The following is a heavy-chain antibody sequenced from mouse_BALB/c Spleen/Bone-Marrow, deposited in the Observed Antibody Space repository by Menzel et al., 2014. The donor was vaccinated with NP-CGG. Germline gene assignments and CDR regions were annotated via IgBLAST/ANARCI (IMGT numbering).Heavy chain of an antibody. D-gene: IGHD5-5*01. V-gene: IGHV5-6-5*01. Sequence: EVQVVESGGGLVKPGGSLKLSCAASGFTFSSYAMSWVRRTPEKRLEWVASISSAGSTYYPNSVKGRFTVSRDNARNILYLQMSSLRSEDTAMYYCVRWTTYPLMDYWGQGTSVTVSS. J-gene: IGHJ4*01. CDR3: VRWTTYPLMDY. CDR2: ISSAGST. CDR1: GFTFSSYA.